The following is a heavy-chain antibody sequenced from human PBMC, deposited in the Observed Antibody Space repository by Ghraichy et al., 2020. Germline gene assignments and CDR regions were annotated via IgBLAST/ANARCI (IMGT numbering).Heavy chain of an antibody. CDR2: IVGGGSDT. CDR1: GFTFSGFA. CDR3: AKGSRAARPYYFDY. J-gene: IGHJ4*01. V-gene: IGHV3-23*01. D-gene: IGHD6-6*01. Sequence: GGSLRLSCAASGFTFSGFAMSWVRQAPGMGLEWFSAIVGGGSDTYIADSVKGRFTISRDNSKSTLYLQMNSLRAEDTAIYYCAKGSRAARPYYFDYWGQGTLVTVSS.